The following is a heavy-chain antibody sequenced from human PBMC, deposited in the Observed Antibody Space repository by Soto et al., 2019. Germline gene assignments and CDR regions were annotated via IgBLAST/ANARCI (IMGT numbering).Heavy chain of an antibody. CDR2: IYPGDSDT. V-gene: IGHV5-51*01. D-gene: IGHD6-13*01. CDR1: GYSFTTYW. J-gene: IGHJ4*02. CDR3: ARRDSNSWYYLDY. Sequence: GESLKISCKGSGYSFTTYWLARVRQMPGKGLEYMGIIYPGDSDTRYSPSFQGQVAISADKSISTAYLQWSSLKASDTAVYYCARRDSNSWYYLDYWGQGTLVTVS.